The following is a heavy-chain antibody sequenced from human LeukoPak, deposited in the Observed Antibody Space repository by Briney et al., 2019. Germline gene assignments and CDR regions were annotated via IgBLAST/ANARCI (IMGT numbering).Heavy chain of an antibody. Sequence: SETLSLTCTVSGGSISSYYWSWIRQPPGKGLEWIGYIYYSGSTNYNPSLKSRVTISVDTSKKQFSLKLRSVTAADTAVYYCARGGVVVPAAIGDAFDIWGQGTMVTVSS. J-gene: IGHJ3*02. CDR1: GGSISSYY. CDR2: IYYSGST. V-gene: IGHV4-59*01. D-gene: IGHD2-2*02. CDR3: ARGGVVVPAAIGDAFDI.